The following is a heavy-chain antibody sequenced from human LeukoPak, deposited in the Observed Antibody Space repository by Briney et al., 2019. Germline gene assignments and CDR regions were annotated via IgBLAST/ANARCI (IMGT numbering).Heavy chain of an antibody. CDR2: IKQDGSEK. CDR1: GFTFSSYW. V-gene: IGHV3-7*03. J-gene: IGHJ6*02. CDR3: VKDVGRNYYYGMDV. Sequence: GGSLRLSCAASGFTFSSYWMSWVRQAPGKGLEWVANIKQDGSEKYYVDSVKGRFTISRDNAKNSLYLQMNSLRAEDTALYYCVKDVGRNYYYGMDVWGQGTTVTVSS.